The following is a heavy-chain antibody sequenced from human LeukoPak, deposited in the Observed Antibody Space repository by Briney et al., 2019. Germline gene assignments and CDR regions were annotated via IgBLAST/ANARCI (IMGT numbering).Heavy chain of an antibody. J-gene: IGHJ3*02. CDR2: IIPILGIA. Sequence: GSSVKVSCKASGGTFSSYAISWVRQAPGQGLEWMGRIIPILGIANYAQKFQGRVTITTDESTSTAYMELSSLRSEDTAVYYCSGKAPYSSGRVRAFDIWGQGTMVTVSS. CDR1: GGTFSSYA. CDR3: SGKAPYSSGRVRAFDI. V-gene: IGHV1-69*04. D-gene: IGHD6-25*01.